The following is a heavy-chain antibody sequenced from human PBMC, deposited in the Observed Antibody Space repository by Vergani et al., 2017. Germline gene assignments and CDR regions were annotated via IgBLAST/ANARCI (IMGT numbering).Heavy chain of an antibody. J-gene: IGHJ6*03. CDR1: GDSISSGVYY. CDR2: IFPSGNS. CDR3: ARASLRALVGYYYYMDV. D-gene: IGHD3-16*02. Sequence: QVQLQESGPGLVKPSQTLSLTCSVSGDSISSGVYYWNWIRQHPGKGLEWIGYIFPSGNSDYNPSLKNRVSISLDKSKNQFSLWVNSVTAADTAVYFCARASLRALVGYYYYMDVWGKGKTVVVSS. V-gene: IGHV4-30-4*01.